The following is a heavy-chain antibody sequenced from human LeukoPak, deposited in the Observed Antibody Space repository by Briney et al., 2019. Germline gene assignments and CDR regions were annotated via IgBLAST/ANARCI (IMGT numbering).Heavy chain of an antibody. CDR2: IIPIFGTA. CDR1: GGTFSSYA. CDR3: ARVPLSGYYDSGGYMSY. J-gene: IGHJ4*02. V-gene: IGHV1-69*05. D-gene: IGHD3-22*01. Sequence: SVKVSCKASGGTFSSYAISWVRQAPGQGLEWMGRIIPIFGTANYAQKFQGRVTITTDESTSTAYMELSSLRSEDTAVYYCARVPLSGYYDSGGYMSYWGQGTLVTVSS.